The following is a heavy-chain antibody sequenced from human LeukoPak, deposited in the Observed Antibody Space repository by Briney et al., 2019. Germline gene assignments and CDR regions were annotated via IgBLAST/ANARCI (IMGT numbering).Heavy chain of an antibody. Sequence: SETLSLTCTVSGGSVNGYYWNRLRQAPGKGLEWIGFIHYSGLTVYSPSLQSRVSMSVDTSRNQFSLDLSSVTAADTALYYCARDPPEDEWNSLDSWGQGILVTVSS. CDR3: ARDPPEDEWNSLDS. J-gene: IGHJ4*02. CDR2: IHYSGLT. CDR1: GGSVNGYY. V-gene: IGHV4-59*02. D-gene: IGHD1-7*01.